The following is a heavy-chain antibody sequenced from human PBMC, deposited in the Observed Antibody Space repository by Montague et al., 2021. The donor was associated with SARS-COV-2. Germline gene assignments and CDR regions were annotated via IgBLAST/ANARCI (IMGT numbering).Heavy chain of an antibody. CDR3: AKHRTGTTPFDY. Sequence: SLRLSCAASGFTLGSSAISCFRHAPGKGLVWVSAITGSGGTTYYSASXKVRFPISRDNSTYTLFLQMNSMRAEDTAISYCAKHRTGTTPFDYWGQGTLVTVSS. J-gene: IGHJ4*02. CDR1: GFTLGSSA. CDR2: ITGSGGTT. D-gene: IGHD1-7*01. V-gene: IGHV3-23*01.